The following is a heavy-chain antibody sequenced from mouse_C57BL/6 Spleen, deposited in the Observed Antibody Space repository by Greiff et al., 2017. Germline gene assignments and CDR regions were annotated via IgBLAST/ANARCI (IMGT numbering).Heavy chain of an antibody. V-gene: IGHV1-61*01. Sequence: VQLQQPGAELVRPGSSVKLSCKASGYTFTSYWMDWVKQRPGQGLEWIGNIYPSDSETHYNQKFKDKATLTVDKSSSTAYMQLSSLTSEDSAVYYCARDGGTDYYAMDYWGQGTSVTVSS. CDR1: GYTFTSYW. D-gene: IGHD2-3*01. CDR3: ARDGGTDYYAMDY. J-gene: IGHJ4*01. CDR2: IYPSDSET.